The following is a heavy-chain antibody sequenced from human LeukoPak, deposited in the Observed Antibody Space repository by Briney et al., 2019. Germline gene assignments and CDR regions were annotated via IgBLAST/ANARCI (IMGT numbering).Heavy chain of an antibody. V-gene: IGHV4-39*07. CDR3: ARAPARIEYSSSWNKPNHFDY. CDR2: IYHSGST. J-gene: IGHJ4*02. CDR1: GGSISSSSYY. Sequence: SETLSPTCTVSGGSISSSSYYWGWIRQPPGKGLEWIGSIYHSGSTYYNPSLKSRVTISVDTSKNQFSLKLSSVTAADTAVYYCARAPARIEYSSSWNKPNHFDYWGQGTLVTVSS. D-gene: IGHD6-13*01.